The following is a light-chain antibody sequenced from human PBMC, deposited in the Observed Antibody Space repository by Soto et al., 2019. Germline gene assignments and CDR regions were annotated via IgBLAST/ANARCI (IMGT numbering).Light chain of an antibody. CDR2: TAS. CDR1: QDISNY. CDR3: QKYNSALT. V-gene: IGKV1-27*01. Sequence: DIQMTQSPCSLSASIGAGVTITCRASQDISNYLAWYQQTPGKVPKLLIYTASTLQSGVPSRFSGSGSGTDFTLTISSLHPEYVATYYCQKYNSALTLGQGTRLEI. J-gene: IGKJ5*01.